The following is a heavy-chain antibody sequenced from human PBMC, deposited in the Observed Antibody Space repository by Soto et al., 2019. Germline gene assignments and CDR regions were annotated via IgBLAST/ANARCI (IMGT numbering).Heavy chain of an antibody. J-gene: IGHJ4*02. V-gene: IGHV3-7*05. D-gene: IGHD6-19*01. Sequence: VQLVESGGGLVQPGGSLRLSCAASGFTFSSYWMSWVRQAPGKGLEWVANIRQAGSDKYYVDSVKGRFTISRDNPKNSLYLQMNSLRAEDTAIYYCASPQQWLGQRGDFDYWGQGTLVTVSS. CDR1: GFTFSSYW. CDR3: ASPQQWLGQRGDFDY. CDR2: IRQAGSDK.